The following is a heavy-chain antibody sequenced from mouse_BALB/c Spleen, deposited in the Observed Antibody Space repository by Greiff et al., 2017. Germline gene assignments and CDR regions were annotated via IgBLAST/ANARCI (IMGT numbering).Heavy chain of an antibody. CDR2: INPGSGGT. Sequence: VQLKESGAELVRPGTSVKVSCKASGYAFTNYLIEWVKQRPGQGLEWIGVINPGSGGTNYNEKFKGKATLTADKSSSTAYMQLSSLTSDDSAVYFCARESMYGKGAMDYWGQGTSVTVSS. J-gene: IGHJ4*01. CDR3: ARESMYGKGAMDY. CDR1: GYAFTNYL. V-gene: IGHV1-54*01. D-gene: IGHD2-10*02.